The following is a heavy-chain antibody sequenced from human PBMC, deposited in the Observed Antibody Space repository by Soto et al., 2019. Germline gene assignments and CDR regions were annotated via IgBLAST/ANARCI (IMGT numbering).Heavy chain of an antibody. Sequence: SETLSLTCTVSGGSISSYWWSWIRQPPGKGLEWIGYIYYSGSTNYNPSLKSRVTISVDTSKKQFSLKLNSVTAADTAVYYCARQGHYYDSSGYSWFDSWGQGTLVTVPQ. CDR2: IYYSGST. CDR1: GGSISSYW. V-gene: IGHV4-59*08. D-gene: IGHD3-22*01. J-gene: IGHJ5*01. CDR3: ARQGHYYDSSGYSWFDS.